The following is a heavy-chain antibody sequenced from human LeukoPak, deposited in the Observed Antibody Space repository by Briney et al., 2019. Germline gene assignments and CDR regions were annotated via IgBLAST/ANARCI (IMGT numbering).Heavy chain of an antibody. CDR3: VRSSASSGPNCFDP. CDR2: ISSDGDST. V-gene: IGHV3-64D*09. J-gene: IGHJ5*02. D-gene: IGHD3-10*01. Sequence: PGGSLRLSCSASGFTFSTYAMHWVRQAPGKGLGYVSAISSDGDSTYNADSVKGRFTISRDNSKNTLYLQMSSLRTEDTAVYYCVRSSASSGPNCFDPWGQGTLVTVSS. CDR1: GFTFSTYA.